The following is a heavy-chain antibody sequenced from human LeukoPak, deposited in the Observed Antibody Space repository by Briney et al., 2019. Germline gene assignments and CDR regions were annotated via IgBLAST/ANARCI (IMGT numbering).Heavy chain of an antibody. D-gene: IGHD6-19*01. CDR1: GGSISSSSYY. Sequence: SETLSLTCSVPGGSISSSSYYWGWIRQPPGKGLEWIGSIYYTGSTNYNPSLKSRVTISLDTPKKQFSLKLSSVTAADTAVYYCASVRGYSSGWYASGFDPWGQGTLVTVSS. CDR2: IYYTGST. J-gene: IGHJ5*02. CDR3: ASVRGYSSGWYASGFDP. V-gene: IGHV4-39*07.